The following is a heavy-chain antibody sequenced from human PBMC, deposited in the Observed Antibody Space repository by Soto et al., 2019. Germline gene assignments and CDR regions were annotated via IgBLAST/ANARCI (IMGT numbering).Heavy chain of an antibody. CDR3: ARDPLKCSVSWYLGWWVDP. Sequence: EVQLLESGGGLVQPGGSLRLSCAASGFTFSNQAMSWVRKAPGKGLEWVSGITGSGDSTFYGDSVKGRFTISRDNSKNTLHLNMNSPRAEDTAVYYCARDPLKCSVSWYLGWWVDPWGQGTLVTVSS. J-gene: IGHJ5*02. CDR2: ITGSGDST. CDR1: GFTFSNQA. D-gene: IGHD6-13*01. V-gene: IGHV3-23*01.